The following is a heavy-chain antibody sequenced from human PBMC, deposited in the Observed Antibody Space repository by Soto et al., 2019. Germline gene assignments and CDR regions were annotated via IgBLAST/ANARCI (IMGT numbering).Heavy chain of an antibody. V-gene: IGHV3-30*04. Sequence: QVQLVESGGGVVQPERSRRLSCAASDFTFGTYVMHWVRQAPGKGLEWVALISFDGSSQYYADSVKGRFTISRDNSRNTMYLQMNSLRPEDTAVYYCAREMIPMIMGGMSALDVWGHGTTVTVS. CDR1: DFTFGTYV. J-gene: IGHJ6*02. D-gene: IGHD3-22*01. CDR3: AREMIPMIMGGMSALDV. CDR2: ISFDGSSQ.